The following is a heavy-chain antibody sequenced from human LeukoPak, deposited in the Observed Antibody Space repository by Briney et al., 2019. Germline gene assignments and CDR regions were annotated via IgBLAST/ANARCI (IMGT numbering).Heavy chain of an antibody. Sequence: GGSLRLSCAVSGLTFSSSWMDWVRQAPGEGLEWVASINPDGNKKYSADSVKGRFTISRDNAENSLYLQMNSLSVEDTAFYYCARDLAYSRLDYWGQGMLVTVSS. V-gene: IGHV3-7*01. CDR1: GLTFSSSW. CDR2: INPDGNKK. J-gene: IGHJ4*02. CDR3: ARDLAYSRLDY. D-gene: IGHD5-18*01.